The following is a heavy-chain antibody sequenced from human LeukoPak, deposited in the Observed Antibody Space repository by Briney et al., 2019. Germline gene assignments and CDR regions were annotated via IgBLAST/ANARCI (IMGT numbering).Heavy chain of an antibody. D-gene: IGHD6-13*01. CDR3: ARSFWQQLGYDFDY. CDR2: IKQDGSEK. CDR1: GFTFSSYW. V-gene: IGHV3-7*01. J-gene: IGHJ4*02. Sequence: TGGSLRLSCAASGFTFSSYWMSWVRQAPGKGLGWVANIKQDGSEKYYVDSVKGRFTTSRDNAKNSLYLQMNSLRAEDTAVYYCARSFWQQLGYDFDYWGQGTLVTVSS.